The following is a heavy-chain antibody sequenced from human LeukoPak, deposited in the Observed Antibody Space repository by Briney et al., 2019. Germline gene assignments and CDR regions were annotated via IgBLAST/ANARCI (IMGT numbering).Heavy chain of an antibody. J-gene: IGHJ4*02. CDR1: GFTVSSNY. Sequence: PGGSLRLSCAASGFTVSSNYMSWVRQAPGRGLEWVGRVKSKTDGGATEYAAPVKGRFTISRDDSKNTLYLQMNSLKTEDTAVYYCTTYIASGTAYFDYWGQGTLVTVSS. V-gene: IGHV3-15*01. CDR3: TTYIASGTAYFDY. D-gene: IGHD2-15*01. CDR2: VKSKTDGGAT.